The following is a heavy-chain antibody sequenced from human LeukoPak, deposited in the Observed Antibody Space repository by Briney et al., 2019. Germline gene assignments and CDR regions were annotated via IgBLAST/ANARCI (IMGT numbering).Heavy chain of an antibody. Sequence: PGGSLRLSCAASGFTVSSNYMSWVRQAPGKGLEWVSVIYSGGSTYYADSVKGRFTISRDNSKNTLYLQMNSLRAEDTAVYYCARTLYNWNYGGFDYWGQGTLVTVSS. CDR1: GFTVSSNY. J-gene: IGHJ4*02. V-gene: IGHV3-66*01. CDR3: ARTLYNWNYGGFDY. CDR2: IYSGGST. D-gene: IGHD1-7*01.